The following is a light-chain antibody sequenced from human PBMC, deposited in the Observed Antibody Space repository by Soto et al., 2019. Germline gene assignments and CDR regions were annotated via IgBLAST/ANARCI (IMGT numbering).Light chain of an antibody. CDR3: QQYNNWPPIT. J-gene: IGKJ5*01. CDR1: QSVSGN. Sequence: EIVMTQSPATLSVSPGERATLSCRASQSVSGNLAWYQQIPCQAPRLLIYGASTRATGIPARFSGSGSGTEFTLTISSLQSEDFAVDYCQQYNNWPPITFGKGTRLEVK. CDR2: GAS. V-gene: IGKV3-15*01.